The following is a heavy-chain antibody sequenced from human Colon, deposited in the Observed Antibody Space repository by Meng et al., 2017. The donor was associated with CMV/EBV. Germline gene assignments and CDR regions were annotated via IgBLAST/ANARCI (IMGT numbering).Heavy chain of an antibody. CDR2: IYWDDDK. CDR3: AHRMFRGIVIPAFDY. D-gene: IGHD3-10*01. J-gene: IGHJ4*02. Sequence: SGPTLVKPTQTLTLTCTFSGFSLNTPGVGVAWIRQPPGKAPEWLALIYWDDDKRHNPSLKNRLTITKDTSKNQVVLTMTNMDPVDTGTYYCAHRMFRGIVIPAFDYWGQGALVTVSS. V-gene: IGHV2-5*02. CDR1: GFSLNTPGVG.